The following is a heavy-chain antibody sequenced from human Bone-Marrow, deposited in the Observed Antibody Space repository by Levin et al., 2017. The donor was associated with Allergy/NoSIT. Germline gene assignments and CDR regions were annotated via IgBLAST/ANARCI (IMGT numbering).Heavy chain of an antibody. CDR2: IHYGGTT. CDR3: ARQHSDCSGGNCYAFDL. D-gene: IGHD2-15*01. V-gene: IGHV4-59*08. J-gene: IGHJ4*02. Sequence: PSETLSLTCTVFGDSMSSYYWSWIRQPPGKGLEWIAYIHYGGTTKYNPSLQSRVIISADSSKNQVSLRLSSATAADTAVYYCARQHSDCSGGNCYAFDLWGQGTLITVSS. CDR1: GDSMSSYY.